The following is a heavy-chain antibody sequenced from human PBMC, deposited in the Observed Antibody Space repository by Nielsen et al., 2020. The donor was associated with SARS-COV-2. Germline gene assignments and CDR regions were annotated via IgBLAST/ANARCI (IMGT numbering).Heavy chain of an antibody. D-gene: IGHD2-2*01. V-gene: IGHV4-34*01. CDR3: ASHRSLGGFVPAAIEGYYYYGMDV. J-gene: IGHJ6*02. Sequence: WIRQPPGKGLEWIGEINHSGSTNYNPSLKSRVTISVDTSKNQFSLKLSSVTAADTAVYYCASHRSLGGFVPAAIEGYYYYGMDVWGQGTTVTVSS. CDR2: INHSGST.